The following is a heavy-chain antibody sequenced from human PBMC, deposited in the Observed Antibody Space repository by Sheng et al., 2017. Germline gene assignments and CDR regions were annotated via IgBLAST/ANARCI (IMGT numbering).Heavy chain of an antibody. CDR1: GGTFSNYA. Sequence: QVQLVQSGAEVKKPGSSVKVSCKASGGTFSNYAISWVRQAPGQGREWMGGIIPIFGTANYPQKFQGRVTITADESTSTAYVELSSLRSEDTAIYYCAASTYDSNYHYHSLDYWGQGTLVTVSS. V-gene: IGHV1-69*13. D-gene: IGHD3-16*01. CDR3: AASTYDSNYHYHSLDY. J-gene: IGHJ4*02. CDR2: IIPIFGTA.